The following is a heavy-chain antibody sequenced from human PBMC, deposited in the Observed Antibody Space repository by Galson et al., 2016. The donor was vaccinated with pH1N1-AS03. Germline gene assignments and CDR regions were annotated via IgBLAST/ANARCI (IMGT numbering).Heavy chain of an antibody. CDR1: GFSLATSGVG. J-gene: IGHJ4*02. V-gene: IGHV2-5*02. CDR3: TSSRYYNTNLYYSGLLDF. D-gene: IGHD2/OR15-2a*01. CDR2: IYWDDDK. Sequence: ALVKPTQTLTLTCAFSGFSLATSGVGVGWIRQPPGKALEWLALIYWDDDKLYNPSLKRRLTVTKDTSKNLVVLTLTDMDPVDTATYFCTSSRYYNTNLYYSGLLDFWGQGTLVTVSS.